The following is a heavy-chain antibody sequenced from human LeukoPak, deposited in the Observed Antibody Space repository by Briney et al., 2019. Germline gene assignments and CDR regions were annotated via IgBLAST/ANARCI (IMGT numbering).Heavy chain of an antibody. CDR1: GYTLTELS. J-gene: IGHJ4*02. CDR2: FDPEDGET. Sequence: ASVKVSCKVSGYTLTELSMHWVRRAPGKGLEWMGGFDPEDGETIYAQKFQGRVTMTEDTSTDTAYMELSSLRSEDTAVHYCATYGYDILTGYYNFDYWGQGTLVTVSS. CDR3: ATYGYDILTGYYNFDY. V-gene: IGHV1-24*01. D-gene: IGHD3-9*01.